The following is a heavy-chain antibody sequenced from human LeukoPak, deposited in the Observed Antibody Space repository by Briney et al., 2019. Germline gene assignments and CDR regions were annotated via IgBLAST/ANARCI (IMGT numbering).Heavy chain of an antibody. J-gene: IGHJ4*02. V-gene: IGHV1-3*01. CDR3: ARDPIGSRWPYYFDY. Sequence: ASVKVSCKASGYTFTTYAMHWVRQAPGQRLEWMGWINAGNGNTKYSQKFQARVTITRDTSTSTAYMELSSLRSEDTAVYYCARDPIGSRWPYYFDYWGQGTLVTVSS. CDR2: INAGNGNT. CDR1: GYTFTTYA. D-gene: IGHD6-13*01.